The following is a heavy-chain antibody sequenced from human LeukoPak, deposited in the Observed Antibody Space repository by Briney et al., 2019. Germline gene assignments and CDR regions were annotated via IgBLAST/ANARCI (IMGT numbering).Heavy chain of an antibody. CDR2: IYHSGST. CDR1: GYSISSGYY. J-gene: IGHJ4*01. CDR3: ARERRRVTTVVTLDY. Sequence: KPSETLSLTCAVSGYSISSGYYWGWIRQPPGKGLEWIGSIYHSGSTYYNPSLKSRVTISVDTSKNQFSLKLSSVTAADTAVYYCARERRRVTTVVTLDYWGQGTLATVSS. D-gene: IGHD4-23*01. V-gene: IGHV4-38-2*02.